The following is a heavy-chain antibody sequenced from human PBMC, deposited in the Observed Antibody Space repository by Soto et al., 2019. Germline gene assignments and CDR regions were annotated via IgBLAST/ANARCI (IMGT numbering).Heavy chain of an antibody. Sequence: GAALRLSSAASGFISSSYAMSWVLQAPGKGLEWVSAISGSGGSTYYADSVKGRFTISRDNSKNTLYLQMNSLRAEDTAVYDVANDGEWCIRVCGCSWFGPWCQGT. J-gene: IGHJ5*02. CDR2: ISGSGGST. CDR3: ANDGEWCIRVCGCSWFGP. D-gene: IGHD2-8*02. V-gene: IGHV3-23*01. CDR1: GFISSSYA.